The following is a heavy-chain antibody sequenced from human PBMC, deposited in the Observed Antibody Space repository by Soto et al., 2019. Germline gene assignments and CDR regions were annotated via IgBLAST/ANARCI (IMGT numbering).Heavy chain of an antibody. Sequence: GASLKVSCKASGYTFTSYYMHWVRQAPGQGLEWMGIINPSGGSTSYAQKFQGRVTMTRDTSTSTVYMELSSLRSEDTAVYYCARGGPFGTRGGSWFDPWGQGTLVTVSS. D-gene: IGHD3-10*01. J-gene: IGHJ5*02. V-gene: IGHV1-46*01. CDR3: ARGGPFGTRGGSWFDP. CDR1: GYTFTSYY. CDR2: INPSGGST.